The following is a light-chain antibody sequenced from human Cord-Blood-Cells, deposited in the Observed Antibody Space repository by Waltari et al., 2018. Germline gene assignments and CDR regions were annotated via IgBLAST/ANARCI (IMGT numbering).Light chain of an antibody. CDR1: QSVLYSSNNKNY. CDR2: WAS. V-gene: IGKV4-1*01. J-gene: IGKJ2*01. Sequence: DIVMTQSPDSLAVSLGERSTINSKSSQSVLYSSNNKNYLAWYQRKPGQPPKLLIYWASTRESGVPDRFSGSGSGTDFTLTISSLQAEDVAVYYCQQYYSTPYTFGQGTKLEIK. CDR3: QQYYSTPYT.